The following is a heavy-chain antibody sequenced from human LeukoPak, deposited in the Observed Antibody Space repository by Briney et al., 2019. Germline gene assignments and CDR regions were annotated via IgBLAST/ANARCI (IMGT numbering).Heavy chain of an antibody. Sequence: GGSLRLSCAASGFTFSDYYMSWIRQAPGKGLEWVSYISTTGSYINDADSVKGRFTISRDNAKNSLYLHMNSLRAEDTAVYYCARDLRGRYNYGLDYWGQGTLVTVSS. J-gene: IGHJ4*02. CDR2: ISTTGSYI. CDR1: GFTFSDYY. CDR3: ARDLRGRYNYGLDY. V-gene: IGHV3-11*06. D-gene: IGHD5-18*01.